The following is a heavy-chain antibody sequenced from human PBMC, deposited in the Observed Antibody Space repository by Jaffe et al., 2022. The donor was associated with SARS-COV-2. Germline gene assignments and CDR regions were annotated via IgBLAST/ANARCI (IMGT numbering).Heavy chain of an antibody. D-gene: IGHD3-22*01. CDR1: GFTFSNYA. J-gene: IGHJ3*02. Sequence: QVQLVESGGGAVQPGRSLRLSCVASGFTFSNYAMHWVRQAPGKGLEWVTVISYDGNYQYYADSVMGRFTISRDISKNTLSLQMNSLIVEDTAVYYCARGGYYDRTGIGWGAFDIWGQGTMVTVSS. V-gene: IGHV3-30*04. CDR2: ISYDGNYQ. CDR3: ARGGYYDRTGIGWGAFDI.